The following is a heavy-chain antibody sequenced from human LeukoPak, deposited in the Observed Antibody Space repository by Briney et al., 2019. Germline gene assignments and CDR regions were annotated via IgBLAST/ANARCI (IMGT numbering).Heavy chain of an antibody. V-gene: IGHV1-3*01. Sequence: ASVKVSCKASGCTFSSYAISWVRQAPGQRLEWMGWINAGNGYTKYSQKFQGRVTITRDTSASTAYMELSSLRSEDTAVYYCARGGSLAYSYGESPFDYWGQGTLVTVSS. J-gene: IGHJ4*02. CDR1: GCTFSSYA. CDR3: ARGGSLAYSYGESPFDY. CDR2: INAGNGYT. D-gene: IGHD2-21*01.